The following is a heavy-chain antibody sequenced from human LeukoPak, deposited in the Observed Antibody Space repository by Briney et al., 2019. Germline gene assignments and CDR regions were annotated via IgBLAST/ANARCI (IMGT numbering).Heavy chain of an antibody. CDR1: GYTFTGYY. J-gene: IGHJ4*02. V-gene: IGHV1-2*06. D-gene: IGHD3-10*01. CDR3: ASLPLPTYGSGSYGANPNPNPNFDY. CDR2: INPNSGGT. Sequence: ASVKVSCKASGYTFTGYYMHWVRQAPGQGLEWMGRINPNSGGTNYAQKFQGRVTMTRDTSISTACMELSRLRSDDTAVYYCASLPLPTYGSGSYGANPNPNPNFDYWGQGTLVTVSS.